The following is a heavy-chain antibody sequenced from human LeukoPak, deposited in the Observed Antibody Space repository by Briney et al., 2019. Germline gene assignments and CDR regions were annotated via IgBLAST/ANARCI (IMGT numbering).Heavy chain of an antibody. CDR3: ARDLSFGGFDY. D-gene: IGHD3-3*01. J-gene: IGHJ4*02. Sequence: GGSLRLSCAASGFTFNTYTINWVRQAPGKGLEWVSSISSSSSYIYYADSVKGRFTISRDNAKNSLYLQMNSLRVEDTAVYYCARDLSFGGFDYWGQGTLVTVSS. CDR1: GFTFNTYT. CDR2: ISSSSSYI. V-gene: IGHV3-21*01.